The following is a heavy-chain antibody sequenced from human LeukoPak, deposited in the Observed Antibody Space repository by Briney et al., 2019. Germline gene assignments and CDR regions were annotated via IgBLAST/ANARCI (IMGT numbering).Heavy chain of an antibody. CDR3: ARSVDGYNYLFDY. Sequence: PGGSLRLSCAGSGFTFSSYGMSWVRQAPGKGLEWVSGVSGSGARTDYADSVKGRFTISRDNAKNSLYLQMNSLRAEDTALYYCARSVDGYNYLFDYWGQGTLVTVSS. V-gene: IGHV3-23*01. D-gene: IGHD5-24*01. J-gene: IGHJ4*02. CDR1: GFTFSSYG. CDR2: VSGSGART.